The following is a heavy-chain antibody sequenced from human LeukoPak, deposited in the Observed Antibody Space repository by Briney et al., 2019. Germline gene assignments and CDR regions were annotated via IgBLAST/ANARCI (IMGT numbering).Heavy chain of an antibody. CDR3: TRVAGSSGWYVL. J-gene: IGHJ4*02. D-gene: IGHD6-19*01. V-gene: IGHV1-2*02. CDR2: INPNSGDT. Sequence: ASVKASCKASGYTFAGYYMHWVRQAPGQGLEWMGWINPNSGDTNYAQKFQGRVTMTRDTSISTAYMELSGLTSDDTAVYYCTRVAGSSGWYVLWGQGTLVTVSS. CDR1: GYTFAGYY.